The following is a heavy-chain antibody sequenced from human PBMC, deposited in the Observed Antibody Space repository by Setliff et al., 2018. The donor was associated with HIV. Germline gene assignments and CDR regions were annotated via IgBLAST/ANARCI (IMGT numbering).Heavy chain of an antibody. CDR3: ARGRWLQSAFDY. Sequence: ASVKVSCKASGYTFNSYGISWVRQAPGQGLEWMGWISTYNGKTKYAQNLQDRVTMTTDTSTSTAYMELRSLRSDDTAMYYCARGRWLQSAFDYWGQGTLVTVPQ. CDR1: GYTFNSYG. D-gene: IGHD5-12*01. CDR2: ISTYNGKT. J-gene: IGHJ4*02. V-gene: IGHV1-18*01.